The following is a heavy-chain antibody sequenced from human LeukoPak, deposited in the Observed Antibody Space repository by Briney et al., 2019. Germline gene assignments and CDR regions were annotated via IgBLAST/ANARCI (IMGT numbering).Heavy chain of an antibody. Sequence: SQTLSLTCAISGDTVSSNSASWDWIKQYPWRGLEWLGRTYYGYKWSSAYAESVTSRLTIRADTSKNQFSLQLRSVSPGDTAVYYCARAQTVGAFFCWGEGALVTLSS. CDR2: TYYGYKWSS. J-gene: IGHJ4*02. D-gene: IGHD3-3*02. CDR3: ARAQTVGAFFC. V-gene: IGHV6-1*01. CDR1: GDTVSSNSAS.